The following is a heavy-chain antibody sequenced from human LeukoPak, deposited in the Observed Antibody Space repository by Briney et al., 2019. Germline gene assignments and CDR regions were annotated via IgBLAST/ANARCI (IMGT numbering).Heavy chain of an antibody. CDR2: IWYDGSNK. V-gene: IGHV3-33*03. D-gene: IGHD2-2*01. Sequence: PGRSLRLSCAASGFTFSSYGMHWVRQAPGKGLEWVAVIWYDGSNKYYADSVKGRFTISRDNAKNSLYLQMNSLRAEDTAVYYCASPAASQPYYYYGMDVWGQGTTVTVSS. J-gene: IGHJ6*02. CDR1: GFTFSSYG. CDR3: ASPAASQPYYYYGMDV.